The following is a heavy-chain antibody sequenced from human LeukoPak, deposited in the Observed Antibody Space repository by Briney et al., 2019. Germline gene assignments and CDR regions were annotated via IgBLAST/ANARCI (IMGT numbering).Heavy chain of an antibody. CDR2: IYHTGRT. Sequence: SETLSLTCDVSGASISNGNSWSWVRQPPGKGLEWIGEIYHTGRTNYNPSLKSRVSISVDKSKNQLSLNLNSVTAADTAVYYCVRCGSYCLDYWGQGTLVTVSS. D-gene: IGHD1-26*01. J-gene: IGHJ4*02. V-gene: IGHV4-4*02. CDR1: GASISNGNS. CDR3: VRCGSYCLDY.